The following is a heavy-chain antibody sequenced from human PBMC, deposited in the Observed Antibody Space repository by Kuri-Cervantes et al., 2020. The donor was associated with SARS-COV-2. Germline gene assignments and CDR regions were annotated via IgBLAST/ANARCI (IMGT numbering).Heavy chain of an antibody. CDR3: AKDLGDYGMDV. V-gene: IGHV3-23*01. CDR1: GFTLSSYA. Sequence: GESLKISCAASGFTLSSYAMSWVRQAPGKGLEWVSAISGSGGSTYYADSVKGRFTISRDNSKNTLYLQMNSLRAEDTAVYYCAKDLGDYGMDVWGQGTTVTVSS. D-gene: IGHD3-16*01. CDR2: ISGSGGST. J-gene: IGHJ6*02.